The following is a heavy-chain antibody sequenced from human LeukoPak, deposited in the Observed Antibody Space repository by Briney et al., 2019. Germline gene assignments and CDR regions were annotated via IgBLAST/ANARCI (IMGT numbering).Heavy chain of an antibody. V-gene: IGHV4-34*01. D-gene: IGHD3-10*01. J-gene: IGHJ4*02. CDR3: ARVKWFGEENLDY. Sequence: SETLSLTCAVYGGSFSGYYRSWIRQPPGKGPEWIGEINHSGSTNYNPSLKSRVTISVDTSENQFSLKLSSVTAADTAVYYCARVKWFGEENLDYWGQGTLVTVSS. CDR2: INHSGST. CDR1: GGSFSGYY.